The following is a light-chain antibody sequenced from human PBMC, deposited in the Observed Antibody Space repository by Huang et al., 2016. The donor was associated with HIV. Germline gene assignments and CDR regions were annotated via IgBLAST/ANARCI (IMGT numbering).Light chain of an antibody. V-gene: IGKV3-15*01. CDR1: QSVTRN. CDR2: GAS. Sequence: EIVMTQSPATLSVSPGERATLSCRASQSVTRNLAWYQQKPGQAPGLLIYGASTRATGIPARFSGSGSGTEFTLTISSLQSEDFVVYYCQQYNYWPQTFGQGTKVEIK. CDR3: QQYNYWPQT. J-gene: IGKJ1*01.